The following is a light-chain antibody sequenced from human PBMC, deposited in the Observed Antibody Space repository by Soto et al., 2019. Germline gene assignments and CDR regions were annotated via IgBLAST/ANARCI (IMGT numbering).Light chain of an antibody. Sequence: VDRVSITCRASHSISSRLVRYQQKPGKAPKLLIYDASSLDSGVPSRLSGSGSGTEFTLPISSLQPDDFANYYCQQYNSYSGTFGQGTRLEIK. J-gene: IGKJ5*01. V-gene: IGKV1-5*01. CDR3: QQYNSYSGT. CDR1: HSISSR. CDR2: DAS.